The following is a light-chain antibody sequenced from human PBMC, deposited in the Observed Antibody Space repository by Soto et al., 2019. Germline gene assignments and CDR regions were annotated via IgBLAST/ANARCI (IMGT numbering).Light chain of an antibody. CDR2: GNR. CDR3: QAYDYSLTASV. J-gene: IGLJ3*02. Sequence: QFVLTQPPSVSGAPGQRVTLSCTGNSYNLGAGYDVHWYQQVPGAAPKLVIFGNRNRPSGVPERFSGSKSGTSASLAITGLQAEDEADYYCQAYDYSLTASVFGGGTKLTV. V-gene: IGLV1-40*01. CDR1: SYNLGAGYD.